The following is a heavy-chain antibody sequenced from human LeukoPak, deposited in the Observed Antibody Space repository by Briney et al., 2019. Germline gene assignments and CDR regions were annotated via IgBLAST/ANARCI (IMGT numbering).Heavy chain of an antibody. Sequence: ASVKVSCKASGYSFTGYFIHWVREAPGQGLEWMGWMNPNSGGTNYAQKFQGRVTMTRDTSISTAYMELSSLRSDDTAVYYCARDWASRLGGNASDIWGQGTMATVSS. CDR3: ARDWASRLGGNASDI. J-gene: IGHJ3*02. D-gene: IGHD3-16*01. CDR2: MNPNSGGT. CDR1: GYSFTGYF. V-gene: IGHV1-2*02.